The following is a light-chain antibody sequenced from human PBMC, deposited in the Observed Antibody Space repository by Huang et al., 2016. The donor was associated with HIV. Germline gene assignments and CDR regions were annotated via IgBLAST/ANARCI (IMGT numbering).Light chain of an antibody. CDR3: QQFNHYPLT. CDR2: DAS. CDR1: QGISNT. J-gene: IGKJ4*01. V-gene: IGKV1D-13*01. Sequence: QLTQSPSSLSASVGDRVTITCRASQGISNTLAWYQQKPGKAPKLLIYDASSLQTGAPSRCSGSGSETDFTLTISSLQPEDCATYYCQQFNHYPLTFGGGTKVEIE.